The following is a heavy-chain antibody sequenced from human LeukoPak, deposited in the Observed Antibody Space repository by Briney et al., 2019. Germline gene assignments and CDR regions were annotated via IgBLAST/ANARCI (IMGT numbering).Heavy chain of an antibody. J-gene: IGHJ4*02. D-gene: IGHD5-18*01. Sequence: SETLSLTCTVSGVSISSSSYHWDWIRQPPGKGLEWIGSIYDSGSTYYSPSLKSRVTISVDTSKNQFSLKLNSVAAADTAVYYCTRQVLHTAMDYWGQGTLVTVSS. CDR1: GVSISSSSYH. V-gene: IGHV4-39*01. CDR3: TRQVLHTAMDY. CDR2: IYDSGST.